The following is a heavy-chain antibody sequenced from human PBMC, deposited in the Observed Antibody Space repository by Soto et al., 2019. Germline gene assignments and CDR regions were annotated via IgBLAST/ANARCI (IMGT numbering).Heavy chain of an antibody. CDR3: AGQRQKVPTYYYYGMDV. Sequence: SVKVSCKASGGTFSSYAISWVRQAPGQGLEWMGGIIPIFGTANYAQKFQGRVTITADESTSTAYMELSSLRSEDTAVYYCAGQRQKVPTYYYYGMDVWGQGTTVTVSS. V-gene: IGHV1-69*13. CDR2: IIPIFGTA. CDR1: GGTFSSYA. J-gene: IGHJ6*02.